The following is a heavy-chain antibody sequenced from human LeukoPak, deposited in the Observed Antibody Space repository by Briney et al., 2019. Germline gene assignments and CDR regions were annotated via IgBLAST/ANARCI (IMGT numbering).Heavy chain of an antibody. D-gene: IGHD2-21*02. CDR2: ISYDGSNK. V-gene: IGHV3-30*04. CDR1: GFTFTSYA. J-gene: IGHJ4*02. Sequence: GRSLRLSCAASGFTFTSYAMHWVRQAPGKGLGWVGVISYDGSNKYYADSVKGRFTISRDNSKNTLYLQMNSLRAEDTAVYYCARSRRYGRNAHCGGDCYPPYDYWGQGTLVTVSS. CDR3: ARSRRYGRNAHCGGDCYPPYDY.